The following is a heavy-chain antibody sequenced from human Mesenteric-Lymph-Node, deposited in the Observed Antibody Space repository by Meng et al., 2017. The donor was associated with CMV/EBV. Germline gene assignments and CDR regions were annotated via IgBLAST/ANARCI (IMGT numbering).Heavy chain of an antibody. D-gene: IGHD6-25*01. CDR1: GFTLSPYG. V-gene: IGHV3-48*04. Sequence: GESLKISCVASGFTLSPYGMNWVRQAPGRGLEWISYINWRSTTIYYADSVKGRFTISRDNTKNSVSLQMNSLRAEDTAVYYCARFAGYYYYYAMDVWGQGTTVTVSS. CDR3: ARFAGYYYYYAMDV. J-gene: IGHJ6*02. CDR2: INWRSTTI.